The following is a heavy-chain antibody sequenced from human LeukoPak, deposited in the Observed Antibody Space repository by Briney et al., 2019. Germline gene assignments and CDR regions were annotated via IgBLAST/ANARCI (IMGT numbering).Heavy chain of an antibody. CDR2: ISGSGGNT. V-gene: IGHV3-23*01. J-gene: IGHJ4*02. Sequence: GGSLRLSCAASGFTFSNYAMSWVRQAPGKGLEWVSAISGSGGNTYYADSVEGRFTISRDNSKNTLYLQMSSLRAEDTAVYYCAKVVYGFWSGYFFWGQGTLVTVSS. CDR3: AKVVYGFWSGYFF. D-gene: IGHD3-3*01. CDR1: GFTFSNYA.